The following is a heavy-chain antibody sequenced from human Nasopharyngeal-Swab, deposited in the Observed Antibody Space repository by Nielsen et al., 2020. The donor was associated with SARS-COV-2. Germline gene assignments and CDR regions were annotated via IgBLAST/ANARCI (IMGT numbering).Heavy chain of an antibody. V-gene: IGHV1-18*01. CDR2: ISAYTADR. Sequence: ASVKVSCKASGYSFRSYGINWVRQAPGQGLEWMGWISAYTADRNFAEKFQGRISMTTDTSTTTAYMELSNLRSDDTAVYYCARDVEEWLVVPSLSFDYWGQGTQVTVSS. J-gene: IGHJ4*02. CDR3: ARDVEEWLVVPSLSFDY. D-gene: IGHD5-18*01. CDR1: GYSFRSYG.